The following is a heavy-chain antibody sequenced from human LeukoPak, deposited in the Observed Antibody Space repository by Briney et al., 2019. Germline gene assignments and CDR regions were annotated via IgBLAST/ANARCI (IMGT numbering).Heavy chain of an antibody. CDR2: IKQDGSEK. Sequence: GGSLRLSCAASGFTFSSYWMSWVRQAPGKGLEWVANIKQDGSEKYYVDSVKGRFTISRDNAKNSLYLQMNSLRAEDTAVYYCARDRAFGGVIVAFDIWGQGTMVTVSS. D-gene: IGHD3-16*01. J-gene: IGHJ3*02. CDR3: ARDRAFGGVIVAFDI. V-gene: IGHV3-7*01. CDR1: GFTFSSYW.